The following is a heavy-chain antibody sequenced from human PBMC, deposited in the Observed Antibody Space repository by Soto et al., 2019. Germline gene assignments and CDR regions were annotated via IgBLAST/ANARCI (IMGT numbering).Heavy chain of an antibody. D-gene: IGHD3-10*02. CDR2: XXXXXGNT. J-gene: IGHJ6*02. V-gene: IGHV1-58*01. CDR3: AADVRGMDV. CDR1: GFTFTSSA. Sequence: SVKVSCKASGFTFTSSAVQCVRQARGQRLEWIGXXXXXXGNTNYAQKFQERVTITRDMSTSTAYMELSSLRSEDTAVYYCAADVRGMDVWGQGTTVTVSS.